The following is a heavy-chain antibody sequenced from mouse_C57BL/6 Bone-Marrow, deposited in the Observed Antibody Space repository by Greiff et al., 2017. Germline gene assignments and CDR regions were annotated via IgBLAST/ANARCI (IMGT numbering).Heavy chain of an antibody. V-gene: IGHV3-6*01. Sequence: EVKLMESGPGLVKPSQSLSLTCSVTGYSITSGYYWNWIRQFPGNKLEWMGYISYDGSNNYNPSLKNRISITRDTSKNQFFLKLNSVTTEDTATYYCARGDTTTSYYFDYWGQGTTLTVSS. J-gene: IGHJ2*01. CDR2: ISYDGSN. D-gene: IGHD2-12*01. CDR3: ARGDTTTSYYFDY. CDR1: GYSITSGYY.